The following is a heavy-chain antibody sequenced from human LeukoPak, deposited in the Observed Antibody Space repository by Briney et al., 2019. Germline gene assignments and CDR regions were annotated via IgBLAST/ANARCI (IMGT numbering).Heavy chain of an antibody. V-gene: IGHV4-59*01. D-gene: IGHD5-12*01. J-gene: IGHJ4*02. CDR3: ARGTKTGYTGYDWNY. Sequence: SETLSLTCTVSGVSISSYYWSWIRQPPGKGLEWVGYIYYSGSTSYNPSLKSRVTISVDTSSNQFSLILTSVTAADTAVYYCARGTKTGYTGYDWNYWGQGSLVTVSS. CDR1: GVSISSYY. CDR2: IYYSGST.